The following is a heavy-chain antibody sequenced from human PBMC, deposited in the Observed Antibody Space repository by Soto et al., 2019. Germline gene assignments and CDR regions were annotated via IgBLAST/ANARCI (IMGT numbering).Heavy chain of an antibody. CDR1: GFSFSYYA. CDR3: AKALDMIVVVTWFDP. J-gene: IGHJ5*02. Sequence: GGSLRLSCAASGFSFSYYALSWVRQSPGKGLEWVSAVGASGGSTYYADSVKGRFTISRDNSKNTLYLQMNSLRAEDTAVYYCAKALDMIVVVTWFDPWGQGTLVTVSS. CDR2: VGASGGST. V-gene: IGHV3-23*01. D-gene: IGHD3-22*01.